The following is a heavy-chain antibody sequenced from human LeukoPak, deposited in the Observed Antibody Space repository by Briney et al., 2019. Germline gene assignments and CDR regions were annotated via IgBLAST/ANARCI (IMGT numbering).Heavy chain of an antibody. CDR1: GFTFSSYW. CDR2: IKQDGSEK. D-gene: IGHD1-14*01. V-gene: IGHV3-7*01. J-gene: IGHJ4*02. Sequence: GGSLRLSCAASGFTFSSYWMSSVRQALGKGLELVANIKQDGSEKYYVDSVKGRFTISRDNAKNSLYLQMNSLRAEDTAVYYCARNQRRLDYWGQGTLVTVSS. CDR3: ARNQRRLDY.